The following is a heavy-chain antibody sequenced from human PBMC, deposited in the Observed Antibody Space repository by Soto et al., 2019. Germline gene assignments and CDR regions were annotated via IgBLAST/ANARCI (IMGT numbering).Heavy chain of an antibody. CDR2: IWYDGSNK. CDR1: GFTFSSYG. V-gene: IGHV3-33*01. D-gene: IGHD2-15*01. J-gene: IGHJ4*02. CDR3: ARIGAATGTYYFDY. Sequence: SLRLSCAASGFTFSSYGMHWVRQAPGKGLEWVAVIWYDGSNKYYADSVKGRFTISRDNSKNTLYLQMNSLRAEDTAVYYCARIGAATGTYYFDYWGQGTLVTVSS.